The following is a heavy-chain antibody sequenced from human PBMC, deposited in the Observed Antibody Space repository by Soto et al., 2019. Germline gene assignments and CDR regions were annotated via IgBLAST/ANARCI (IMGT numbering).Heavy chain of an antibody. CDR3: ARQSGSKYYDSSGYYYYYFGY. V-gene: IGHV1-69*13. CDR2: IIPIFGTA. CDR1: GGTFSSYA. Sequence: SVKVSCKASGGTFSSYAISWVRQAPGQGLEWMGGIIPIFGTANYAQKFQGRVTITADESTSTAYMELSSLRSEDTAVYYCARQSGSKYYDSSGYYYYYFGYWGQ. J-gene: IGHJ4*01. D-gene: IGHD3-22*01.